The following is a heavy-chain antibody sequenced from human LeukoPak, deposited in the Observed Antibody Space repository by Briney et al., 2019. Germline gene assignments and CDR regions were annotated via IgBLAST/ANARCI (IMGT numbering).Heavy chain of an antibody. CDR1: GFTVSGNY. CDR3: AREGGPYSSTLRGQ. D-gene: IGHD6-19*01. Sequence: GGSLRLSCAVSGFTVSGNYMSWVRQAPGKGLEWVSVMYSTGTTDYADSVKGRFTISRGNSNNTLYLQMNNLRAEDTAVYYCAREGGPYSSTLRGQWGQGTLVTVSS. J-gene: IGHJ4*02. V-gene: IGHV3-53*01. CDR2: MYSTGTT.